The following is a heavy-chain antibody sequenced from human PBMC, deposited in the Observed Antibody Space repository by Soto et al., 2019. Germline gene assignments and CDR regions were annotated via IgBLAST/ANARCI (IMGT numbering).Heavy chain of an antibody. V-gene: IGHV5-51*07. CDR1: GYSFTSSW. D-gene: IGHD2-21*02. CDR2: IYPGDSDT. J-gene: IGHJ3*02. Sequence: PVESEKISGKGCGYSFTSSWSGPVHQKKGKGLEWMGIIYPGDSDTRYSPSFQGQVTISADKSISTAYLQWSSLKASDTAMYYCARQVLTPSIVVVTDDAFDIWGQGTMVSVSS. CDR3: ARQVLTPSIVVVTDDAFDI.